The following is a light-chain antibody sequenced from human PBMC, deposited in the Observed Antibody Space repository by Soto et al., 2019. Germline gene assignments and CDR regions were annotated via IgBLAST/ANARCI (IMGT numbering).Light chain of an antibody. J-gene: IGLJ2*01. Sequence: QSVLTQPASVSGSPGQSITISCTATSSDVDTHNYVSWYQQYPGKAPKLMIYEVINRPSGVSNRFSGSKSGNTASLIISGLQAEDEADYYCNSYTSSSTLVFGGGTKLTVL. V-gene: IGLV2-14*01. CDR1: SSDVDTHNY. CDR3: NSYTSSSTLV. CDR2: EVI.